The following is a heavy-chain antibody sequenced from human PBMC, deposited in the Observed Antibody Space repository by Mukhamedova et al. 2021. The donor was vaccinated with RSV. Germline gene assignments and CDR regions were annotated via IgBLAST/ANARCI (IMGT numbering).Heavy chain of an antibody. CDR3: ARVGCWKYYDFWRGYYCDAFDI. V-gene: IGHV4-4*07. J-gene: IGHJ3*02. Sequence: SWIRQPAGKGLEWIGRIYTSGSTNYNPSLKSRVTMSVDTSKNQFSLKLSSVTAADTAVYYCARVGCWKYYDFWRGYYCDAFDIWG. D-gene: IGHD3-3*01. CDR2: IYTSGST.